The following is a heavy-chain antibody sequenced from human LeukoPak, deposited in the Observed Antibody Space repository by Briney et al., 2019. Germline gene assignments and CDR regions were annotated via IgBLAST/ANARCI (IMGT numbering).Heavy chain of an antibody. CDR1: GFTFANCA. Sequence: GGSLRLSCAASGFTFANCAMSWVRQAPGMGLEWVSAISGSGFGTNYADSVKGRFTISRDNSKHTLYLQMNGLSPEDTAVYFCAKNGRDDHDKYFFDFWGQGTLVSVSS. CDR3: AKNGRDDHDKYFFDF. CDR2: ISGSGFGT. J-gene: IGHJ4*02. V-gene: IGHV3-23*01. D-gene: IGHD3-9*01.